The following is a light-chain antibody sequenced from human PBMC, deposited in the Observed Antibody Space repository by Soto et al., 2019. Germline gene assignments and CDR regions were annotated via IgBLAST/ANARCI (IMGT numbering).Light chain of an antibody. CDR1: QGMSPR. Sequence: DVHMAHSPSSVPASVGDRVTITCRAGQGMSPRLDWYQRKPGKAPKLLIYAASNVQSGVPARFSGSGSGTDFTLTISSLQPEDFATYYCQQTDSFPLPFGQGTRLEIK. CDR2: AAS. J-gene: IGKJ5*01. CDR3: QQTDSFPLP. V-gene: IGKV1-12*01.